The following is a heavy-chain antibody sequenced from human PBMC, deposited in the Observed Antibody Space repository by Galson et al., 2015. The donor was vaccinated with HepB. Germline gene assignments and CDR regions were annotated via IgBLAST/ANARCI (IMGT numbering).Heavy chain of an antibody. D-gene: IGHD3-22*01. CDR3: AREGSGLVGYGMDV. J-gene: IGHJ6*02. CDR1: LFTFIIYF. CDR2: INSDWSIT. Sequence: SLRLSFASSLFTFIIYFIHFFRQAPGKGLVLVSLINSDWSITSYSYSFKFLFTISRDNANNTMYLQMNSLRAEDTAVYYCAREGSGLVGYGMDVWGQGTTVTVSS. V-gene: IGHV3-74*01.